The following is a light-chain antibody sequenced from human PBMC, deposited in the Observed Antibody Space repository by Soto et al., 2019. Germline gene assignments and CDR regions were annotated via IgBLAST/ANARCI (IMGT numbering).Light chain of an antibody. Sequence: EIVLTQSPATLSLSPGERATLSCRASQSVSSYLAWYQQKPGQAPRLLIYDASNRATGIPARFSGSGSGTDFTLTISSIEPEEFSVYYCQHRSNWPRTFGQGTKQEIK. CDR2: DAS. V-gene: IGKV3-11*01. CDR1: QSVSSY. CDR3: QHRSNWPRT. J-gene: IGKJ2*02.